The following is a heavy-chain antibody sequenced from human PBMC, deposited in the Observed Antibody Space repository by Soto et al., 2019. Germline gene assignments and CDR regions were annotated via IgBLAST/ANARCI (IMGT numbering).Heavy chain of an antibody. D-gene: IGHD3-10*01. J-gene: IGHJ4*02. Sequence: GGSLRLSCAASGLTFSNYAMSWVRQAPGKGLEWVSAISGSGGSTYYADSVKGRFIISRDNSKNTLFLQMNTLRVEDTAVYYCAKTYDGSFYWGQGTLVTVSS. CDR3: AKTYDGSFY. CDR2: ISGSGGST. CDR1: GLTFSNYA. V-gene: IGHV3-23*01.